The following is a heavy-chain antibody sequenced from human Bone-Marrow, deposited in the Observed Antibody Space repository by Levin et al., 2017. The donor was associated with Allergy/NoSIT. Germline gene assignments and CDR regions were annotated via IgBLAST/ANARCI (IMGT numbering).Heavy chain of an antibody. CDR3: ARDMVRGVPNGMDV. Sequence: GGSLRLSCAGSGFAFDVYSMNWVRQAPGKGLEWVSSITRSSTYIDYANSVKGRFTISRDNTKNSLYLQMNSLRAEDTGVYYCARDMVRGVPNGMDVWGQGTTVIVSS. CDR2: ITRSSTYI. V-gene: IGHV3-21*06. J-gene: IGHJ6*02. CDR1: GFAFDVYS. D-gene: IGHD3-10*01.